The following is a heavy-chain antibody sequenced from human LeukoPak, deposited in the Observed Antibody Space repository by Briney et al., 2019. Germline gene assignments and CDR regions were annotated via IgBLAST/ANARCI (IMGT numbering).Heavy chain of an antibody. D-gene: IGHD4-23*01. V-gene: IGHV1-18*01. CDR3: ARTYTVVTLSYFRH. CDR1: GYTFTSYG. J-gene: IGHJ1*01. Sequence: ASVKVSCKASGYTFTSYGISWVRQAPGQGLEWMGWISAYNGNTNYAQKLQGRVTMTTDTSTSTAYMELRSLRSDDTAVYYCARTYTVVTLSYFRHWGQGTLVTVSS. CDR2: ISAYNGNT.